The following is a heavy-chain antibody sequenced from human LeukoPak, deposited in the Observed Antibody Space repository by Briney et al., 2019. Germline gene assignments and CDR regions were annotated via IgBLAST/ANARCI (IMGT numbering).Heavy chain of an antibody. D-gene: IGHD5-12*01. Sequence: ASVKVSCKVSGYTLTELSMHWVRQAPGKGLEWMGGFDPEDGETIYAQKFQGRVTMTEDTSTDTAYMELSSLRSEDTDVYYCATALVATITGNFDYWGQGTLVTVSS. CDR1: GYTLTELS. J-gene: IGHJ4*02. V-gene: IGHV1-24*01. CDR3: ATALVATITGNFDY. CDR2: FDPEDGET.